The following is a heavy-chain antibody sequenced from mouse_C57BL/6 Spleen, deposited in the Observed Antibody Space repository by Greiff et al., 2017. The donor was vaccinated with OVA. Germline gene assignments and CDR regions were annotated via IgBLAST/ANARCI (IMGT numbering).Heavy chain of an antibody. V-gene: IGHV1-82*01. CDR2: IYPGDGDT. CDR3: ARHHYDYDYYAMDY. CDR1: GYAFSSSW. D-gene: IGHD2-4*01. Sequence: QVQLQQSGPELVKPGASVKISCKASGYAFSSSWMNWVKQRPGKGLEWIGRIYPGDGDTNYNGKFKGKATLTADKSSSTAYMQLSSLTSEDSAVYYCARHHYDYDYYAMDYWGQGTSVTVSS. J-gene: IGHJ4*01.